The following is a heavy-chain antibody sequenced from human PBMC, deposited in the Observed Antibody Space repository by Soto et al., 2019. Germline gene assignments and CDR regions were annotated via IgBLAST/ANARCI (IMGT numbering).Heavy chain of an antibody. D-gene: IGHD1-26*01. J-gene: IGHJ6*02. CDR2: MDPNSGNT. V-gene: IGHV1-8*01. Sequence: VASVKVSCKASGYTFTSYDINWVRQATGQGLEWMGWMDPNSGNTGYAQKFQGRVTMTRNTSISTAYMELSSLRSEDTAVYYCARGELQTRNYYYYYGMDVWGQGTTVTVSS. CDR1: GYTFTSYD. CDR3: ARGELQTRNYYYYYGMDV.